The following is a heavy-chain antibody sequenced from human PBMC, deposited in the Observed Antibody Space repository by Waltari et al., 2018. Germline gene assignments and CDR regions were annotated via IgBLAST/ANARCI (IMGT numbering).Heavy chain of an antibody. V-gene: IGHV4-59*01. CDR1: GGSISTYY. CDR2: VYYTGTT. J-gene: IGHJ6*03. Sequence: QVELQESGPGLVKASETLSLTCTVSGGSISTYYWSWIRQPPGKGLEYIGYVYYTGTTNYNPSHKNRVTISLDTSKNQFSLKVNSVTAADTAVYYCARADSSTAYFYYYMDVWGTGTTVTVSS. D-gene: IGHD6-13*01. CDR3: ARADSSTAYFYYYMDV.